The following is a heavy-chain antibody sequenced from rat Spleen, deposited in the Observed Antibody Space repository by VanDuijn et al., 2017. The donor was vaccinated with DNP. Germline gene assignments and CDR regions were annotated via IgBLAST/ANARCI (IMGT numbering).Heavy chain of an antibody. V-gene: IGHV5-46*01. CDR3: TRENYYSSYIPSYAMDA. D-gene: IGHD1-2*01. J-gene: IGHJ4*01. Sequence: EVQLVESGGGLVQPGRSMKLSCAASGFTFSSFPMAWVRQAPTKGLEWVATISTSGGSTYYRDSVKGRFTISRDNAKSTLYLQMNSLRSEDTATYYCTRENYYSSYIPSYAMDAWGQGTSVTVSS. CDR1: GFTFSSFP. CDR2: ISTSGGST.